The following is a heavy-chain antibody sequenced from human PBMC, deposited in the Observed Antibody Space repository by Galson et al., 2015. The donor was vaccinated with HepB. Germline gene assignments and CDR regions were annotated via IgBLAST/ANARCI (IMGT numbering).Heavy chain of an antibody. CDR3: AVGVGHDF. CDR1: GFTFTSRT. CDR2: IGQPDGPT. Sequence: SLRLSCAASGFTFTSRTLHWARQAPGKGLEWVSGIGQPDGPTYYADSVKGRFTISRDNSGNTLFLHMNSLRVDDTAVYYCAVGVGHDFWGQGNPGHRLL. V-gene: IGHV3-23*01. J-gene: IGHJ4*02. D-gene: IGHD3-10*01.